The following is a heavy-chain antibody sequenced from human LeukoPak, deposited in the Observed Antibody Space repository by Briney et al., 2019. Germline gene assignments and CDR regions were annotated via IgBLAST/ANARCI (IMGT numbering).Heavy chain of an antibody. D-gene: IGHD3-3*01. CDR3: ARQAFWSGYYPY. CDR2: IIPIFGTA. V-gene: IGHV1-69*13. J-gene: IGHJ4*02. CDR1: GGTFSSYA. Sequence: ASVKVSCKDSGGTFSSYAISWVRQAPGQGLEWMGGIIPIFGTANYAQKFQGRVTITADESTSTAYMELSSLRSEDTAVYYCARQAFWSGYYPYWGQGTLVTVSS.